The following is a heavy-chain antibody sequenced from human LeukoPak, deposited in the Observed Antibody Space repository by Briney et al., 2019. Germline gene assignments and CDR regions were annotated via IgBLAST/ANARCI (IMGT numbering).Heavy chain of an antibody. J-gene: IGHJ4*02. CDR1: GSTIANYD. CDR2: ITSKASGRTT. V-gene: IGHV3-49*04. CDR3: ARGTIFGVVPEFVY. Sequence: LTLTCTVSGSTIANYDLNWVRHAPGKGLEREGFITSKASGRTTEYASSVKRRSTISEDDSNRIAHQQINIMETDATAVYYCARGTIFGVVPEFVYWGREPLVSVSS. D-gene: IGHD3-3*01.